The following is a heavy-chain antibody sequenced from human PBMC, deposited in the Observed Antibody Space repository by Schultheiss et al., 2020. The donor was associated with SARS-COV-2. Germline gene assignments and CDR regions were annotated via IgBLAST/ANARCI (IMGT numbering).Heavy chain of an antibody. CDR2: IYWDDDK. CDR1: GFSLSTSGVG. D-gene: IGHD7-27*01. J-gene: IGHJ6*02. CDR3: AHHTGPNSRAETYYYGMDV. Sequence: SGPTLVKPTQTLTLTCTFSGFSLSTSGVGVGWIRQPPGKALEWLALIYWDDDKRYSPSLKSRLTITKDTSKNQVVLTMTNMDPVDTATYYCAHHTGPNSRAETYYYGMDVWGQGTTVTVSS. V-gene: IGHV2-5*02.